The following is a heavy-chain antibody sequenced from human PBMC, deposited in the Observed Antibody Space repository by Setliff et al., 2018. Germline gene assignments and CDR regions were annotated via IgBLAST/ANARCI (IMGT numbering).Heavy chain of an antibody. D-gene: IGHD2-8*01. CDR1: GFTFSSYG. Sequence: PGGSLRLSCAASGFTFSSYGMNWVRQAPGKGLEWVSITYRDGSTYYAESVKGRFTLSRESTKNTLSLQMNSLRVEDTAFYYCGTNSDSMHYIDFWGQGTLVTVSS. CDR3: GTNSDSMHYIDF. J-gene: IGHJ4*02. CDR2: TYRDGST. V-gene: IGHV3-66*01.